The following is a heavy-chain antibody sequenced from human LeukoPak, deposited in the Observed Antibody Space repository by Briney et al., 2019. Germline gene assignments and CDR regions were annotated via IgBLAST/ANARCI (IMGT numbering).Heavy chain of an antibody. J-gene: IGHJ5*02. CDR3: ALRITGTINWFDP. V-gene: IGHV1-69*04. CDR2: IIPILGIA. Sequence: GASVKVSCKASGGTFSSYAISWVRQAPGQGLEWMGRIIPILGIANYAQKFQGRITITADKSTSTAYMELSSLRSEDTAVHYCALRITGTINWFDPWGQGTLVTVSS. CDR1: GGTFSSYA. D-gene: IGHD1-20*01.